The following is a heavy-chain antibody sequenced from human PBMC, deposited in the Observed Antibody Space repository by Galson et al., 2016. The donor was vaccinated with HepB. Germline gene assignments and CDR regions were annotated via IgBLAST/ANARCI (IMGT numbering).Heavy chain of an antibody. J-gene: IGHJ4*02. Sequence: SETLSLTCSVSGGSISSSQYYWGWIRQPPGKGLEWVATKFYSGSTNYNPSLKSRVTIYVDTSKNQFSLRVTSVTAADTAVYYCARSTWGSGSYIAYWGQGILVTVSS. D-gene: IGHD2-15*01. CDR1: GGSISSSQYY. CDR3: ARSTWGSGSYIAY. CDR2: KFYSGST. V-gene: IGHV4-39*01.